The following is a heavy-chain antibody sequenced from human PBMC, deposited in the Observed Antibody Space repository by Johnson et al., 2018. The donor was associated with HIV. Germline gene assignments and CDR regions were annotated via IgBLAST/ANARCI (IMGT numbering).Heavy chain of an antibody. CDR3: ARVRKDIEAADGLDNDAFDV. CDR2: ISYDGSNK. J-gene: IGHJ3*01. Sequence: VQLVESGGGVVQPGRSLRLSCAASGFTFSTYAMHWVRQAPGKGLEWVALISYDGSNKYYADSVKGRFIISRDSFKNTLYLRMDSLRPDDTAMYYCARVRKDIEAADGLDNDAFDVWGQGTLVTVSS. CDR1: GFTFSTYA. D-gene: IGHD6-13*01. V-gene: IGHV3-30-3*01.